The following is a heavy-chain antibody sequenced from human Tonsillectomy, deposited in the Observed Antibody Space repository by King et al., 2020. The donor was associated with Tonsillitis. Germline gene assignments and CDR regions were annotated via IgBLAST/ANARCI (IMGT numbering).Heavy chain of an antibody. CDR2: XSGSGGXT. CDR3: AKSGVGGFDY. J-gene: IGHJ4*02. CDR1: GFTFNTYA. Sequence: VQLVESGGGLVQPGGSLRLSCAASGFTFNTYAMSWVRQAPGKGLEWVSGXSGSGGXTYYADSVKGRFTISRDNPKNTLYLQMNSLRAEDTAVFYCAKSGVGGFDYWGRGTLVTVSS. V-gene: IGHV3-23*04. D-gene: IGHD3-3*01.